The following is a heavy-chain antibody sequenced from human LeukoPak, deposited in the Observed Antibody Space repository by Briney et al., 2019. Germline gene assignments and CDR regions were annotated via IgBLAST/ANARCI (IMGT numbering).Heavy chain of an antibody. CDR2: INHSGGT. V-gene: IGHV4-34*01. CDR3: ASLRITSGEVRDY. CDR1: GGSFSDYF. J-gene: IGHJ4*02. Sequence: SDTLSLTCVVHGGSFSDYFWSWIRQPPGRGLEWISEINHSGGTKCNPSLKSRLTMSLDTSKKQVSLNLTSVTAADAAVYYCASLRITSGEVRDYWGQGSLVTVSS. D-gene: IGHD3-16*01.